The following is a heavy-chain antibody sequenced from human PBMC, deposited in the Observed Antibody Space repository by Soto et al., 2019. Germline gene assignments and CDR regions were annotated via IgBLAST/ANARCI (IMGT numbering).Heavy chain of an antibody. D-gene: IGHD3-22*01. CDR2: IVVGSGNT. V-gene: IGHV1-58*01. Sequence: QMQLVQSGPEVKKPGTSVKVSCKASGFTFTSSAVQWVRQARGQRLEWIGWIVVGSGNTNYAQKFQERVTITRDMSTSTAYMELSSLRSEDTAVYYCAAVTQTYYYDSSGYGDFDYWGQGTLVTVSS. CDR1: GFTFTSSA. J-gene: IGHJ4*02. CDR3: AAVTQTYYYDSSGYGDFDY.